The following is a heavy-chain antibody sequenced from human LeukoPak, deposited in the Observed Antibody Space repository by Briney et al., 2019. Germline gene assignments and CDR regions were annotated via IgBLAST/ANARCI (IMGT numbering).Heavy chain of an antibody. CDR3: AREGVGGQDYYGMGV. V-gene: IGHV4-4*02. J-gene: IGHJ6*02. CDR1: GGSISSSNW. CDR2: IYHSGST. Sequence: SETLSLTCAVSGGSISSSNWWSWVRQPPGKGLEWIGEIYHSGSTNYNPSLKSRVTISVDKSKNQFSLKLSSVTAADTAVYYCAREGVGGQDYYGMGVWGQGTTVTVSS. D-gene: IGHD3-10*01.